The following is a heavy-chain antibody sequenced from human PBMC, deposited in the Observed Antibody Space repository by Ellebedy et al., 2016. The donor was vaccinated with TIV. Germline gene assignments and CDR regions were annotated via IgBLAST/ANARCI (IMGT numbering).Heavy chain of an antibody. D-gene: IGHD1-26*01. CDR3: VRDVWVSAEGGRFDP. J-gene: IGHJ5*02. V-gene: IGHV3-74*01. CDR1: GFTFSSHW. Sequence: GESLKISCAASGFTFSSHWIHWVRQPPGLGLVWVSRINNDGSDTVYADSVKGRFTLSRDNAKNTVYLQMNSLRVEDAAMYYCVRDVWVSAEGGRFDPWGQGTLVTVSS. CDR2: INNDGSDT.